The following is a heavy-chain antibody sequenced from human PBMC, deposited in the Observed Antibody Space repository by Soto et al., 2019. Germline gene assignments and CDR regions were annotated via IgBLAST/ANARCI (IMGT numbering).Heavy chain of an antibody. J-gene: IGHJ3*02. CDR2: IYYSGST. V-gene: IGHV4-31*03. D-gene: IGHD3-3*01. Sequence: QVQLQESGPGLVKPSQTLSLTCTVSGGSISSGGYYWSWIRQHPGKGLEWIGYIYYSGSTYYNPSLKRRITISVDTSKSQCSLKLSSVTAADTAVYYCARDRARYYDCWSGHPDAFDIWGQGTMVTVSS. CDR1: GGSISSGGYY. CDR3: ARDRARYYDCWSGHPDAFDI.